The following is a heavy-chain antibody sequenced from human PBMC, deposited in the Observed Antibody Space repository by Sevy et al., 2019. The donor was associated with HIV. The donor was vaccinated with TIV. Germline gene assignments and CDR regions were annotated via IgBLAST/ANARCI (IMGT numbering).Heavy chain of an antibody. CDR1: GYIFSSYT. V-gene: IGHV3-23*01. CDR2: ITGSGGNT. J-gene: IGHJ6*02. CDR3: AEGLRYMFYGEGNYYYYYAMDV. Sequence: GGSLRLSCAASGYIFSSYTMTWVRQAPGKGLEWVSGITGSGGNTYYADSVKGRFTISRDNSKSTLYLQMNNLRAEDTAVYYCAEGLRYMFYGEGNYYYYYAMDVWGQGTTVTVSS. D-gene: IGHD3-10*02.